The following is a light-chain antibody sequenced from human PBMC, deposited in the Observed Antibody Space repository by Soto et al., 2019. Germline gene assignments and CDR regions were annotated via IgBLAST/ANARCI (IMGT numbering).Light chain of an antibody. Sequence: QSVLTQPPSASGSPGQSVTISCTGTSSDVGGYNYVSWYQQHPGKAPKLMIFEVTKRPSGVPDRFSGSKSGNTASLTVSGLQADDEADYYCSSYAGSNYFYVFGTGTKLTVL. V-gene: IGLV2-8*01. J-gene: IGLJ1*01. CDR2: EVT. CDR3: SSYAGSNYFYV. CDR1: SSDVGGYNY.